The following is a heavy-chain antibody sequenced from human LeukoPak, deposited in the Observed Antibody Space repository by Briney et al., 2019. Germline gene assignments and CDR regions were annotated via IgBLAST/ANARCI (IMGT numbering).Heavy chain of an antibody. Sequence: EASVKVSXKASGYTFTSYDINWVRQAPGQGLEWMGRIIPIFGTANYAQKFQGRVTITTDESTSTAYMELSSLRSEDTAVYYCARLEDYDYVWGPPVPSHWGQGTLVTVSS. V-gene: IGHV1-69*05. CDR2: IIPIFGTA. CDR3: ARLEDYDYVWGPPVPSH. J-gene: IGHJ4*02. D-gene: IGHD3-16*01. CDR1: GYTFTSYD.